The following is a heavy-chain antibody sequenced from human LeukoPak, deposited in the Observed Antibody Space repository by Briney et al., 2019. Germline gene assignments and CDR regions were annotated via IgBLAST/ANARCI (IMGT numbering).Heavy chain of an antibody. Sequence: SVKVSCKASGGTFSSYAISWVRQAPGQGLEWMGGIIPIFGTANYAQKFQGRVTITADESTSTAYMDLSSLRSEDTAVYYCARGPSYYDFWSGYSNWFDPWGQGTLVTVSS. CDR2: IIPIFGTA. J-gene: IGHJ5*02. CDR1: GGTFSSYA. CDR3: ARGPSYYDFWSGYSNWFDP. D-gene: IGHD3-3*01. V-gene: IGHV1-69*01.